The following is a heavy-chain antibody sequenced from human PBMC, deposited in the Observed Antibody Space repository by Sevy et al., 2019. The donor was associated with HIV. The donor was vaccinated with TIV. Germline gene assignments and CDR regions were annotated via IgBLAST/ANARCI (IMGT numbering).Heavy chain of an antibody. CDR2: VSWNGVSI. D-gene: IGHD2-15*01. CDR3: TKDLGATLVHGYCYDGTCWPRDGFDI. J-gene: IGHJ3*02. V-gene: IGHV3-9*01. Sequence: GGSLRLSCAASGFTFDDYAMNWVRQAPGKGLEWVSGVSWNGVSIGYAGSVRGRFTISRDNAKNSLSLQMNSLTSEDTAFYYCTKDLGATLVHGYCYDGTCWPRDGFDIWGHGTMVTVSS. CDR1: GFTFDDYA.